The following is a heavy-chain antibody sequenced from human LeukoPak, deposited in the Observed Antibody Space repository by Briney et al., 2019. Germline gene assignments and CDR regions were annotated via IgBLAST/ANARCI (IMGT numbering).Heavy chain of an antibody. CDR2: LYSGGTT. J-gene: IGHJ4*02. V-gene: IGHV3-53*01. CDR3: ARDGAAAGRFDY. D-gene: IGHD6-13*01. Sequence: GGSLRLSCAASGLTVSNSYMSWVRQAPGKGLEWVSVLYSGGTTYYADSVKGRFTISRDNSKNTLYLQMNSLRAEDTAVYYCARDGAAAGRFDYWGQGTLVTVSS. CDR1: GLTVSNSY.